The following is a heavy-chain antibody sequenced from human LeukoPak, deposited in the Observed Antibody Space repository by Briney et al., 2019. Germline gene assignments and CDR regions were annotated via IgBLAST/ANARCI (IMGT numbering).Heavy chain of an antibody. CDR2: IRYDGSNK. Sequence: GGSLRLSCAASGFTFSTYSVNWVRQAPGKGLEWVAFIRYDGSNKYYADSVKGRFTISRDNSKNTLYLQMNSLRAEDTAVYYCAKGFSVVIASGDYFDYWGQGTLVTVSS. D-gene: IGHD2-21*01. CDR3: AKGFSVVIASGDYFDY. V-gene: IGHV3-30*02. CDR1: GFTFSTYS. J-gene: IGHJ4*02.